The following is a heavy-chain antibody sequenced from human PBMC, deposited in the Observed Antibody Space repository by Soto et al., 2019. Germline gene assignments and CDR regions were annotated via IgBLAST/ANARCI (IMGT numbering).Heavy chain of an antibody. D-gene: IGHD4-17*01. CDR1: GVSISSGDYY. CDR2: IYYSGST. J-gene: IGHJ4*02. Sequence: SETLSLTCTVSGVSISSGDYYWSWIRQPPGKGLEWIGYIYYSGSTYYNPSLKSRVTISVDTSKNQFSLKLSSVTAADTAVYYCARERRDYGDVTLGYWGQGTLVTVSS. V-gene: IGHV4-30-4*01. CDR3: ARERRDYGDVTLGY.